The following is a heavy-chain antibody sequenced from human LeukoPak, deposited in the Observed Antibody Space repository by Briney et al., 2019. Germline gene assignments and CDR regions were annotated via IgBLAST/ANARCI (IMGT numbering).Heavy chain of an antibody. D-gene: IGHD2-15*01. CDR2: IYYSGST. Sequence: SETLTLTCTVSGVSISSSSYYWGWIGPPPGKGLEWIGSIYYSGSTYYNPSLKSRVTLSVDTSKNQFSLKLSSVAAADTAVYYCASRGSYCSGGSCHGDYWGQGTLVTVSS. J-gene: IGHJ4*02. CDR3: ASRGSYCSGGSCHGDY. CDR1: GVSISSSSYY. V-gene: IGHV4-39*01.